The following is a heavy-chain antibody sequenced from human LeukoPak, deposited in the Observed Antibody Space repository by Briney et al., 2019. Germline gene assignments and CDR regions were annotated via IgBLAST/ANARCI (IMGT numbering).Heavy chain of an antibody. D-gene: IGHD5-24*01. Sequence: GGSLRLSCAAFGFTFSSYAMHWVRQAPGKGLEWVAVISYDGSNKYYADSVKGRFTISRDNSKNTLYLQMNSLRAEDTAVYYCARGWWLQLSLGLDYWGQGTLVTVSS. J-gene: IGHJ4*02. CDR3: ARGWWLQLSLGLDY. CDR1: GFTFSSYA. V-gene: IGHV3-30-3*01. CDR2: ISYDGSNK.